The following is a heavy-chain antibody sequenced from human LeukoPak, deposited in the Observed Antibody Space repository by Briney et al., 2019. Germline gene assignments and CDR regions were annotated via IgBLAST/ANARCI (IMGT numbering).Heavy chain of an antibody. D-gene: IGHD6-19*01. Sequence: GGSLRLSCAASGFTFSSYVMNWVRQAPGKGLEWVSAISGSGGSTYYADSVKGRFTISRDNSKNTLYLQMNSLRAEDTAVYYCARDISYNSGSEPFDYWGQGTLVTVSS. J-gene: IGHJ4*02. CDR1: GFTFSSYV. CDR3: ARDISYNSGSEPFDY. V-gene: IGHV3-23*01. CDR2: ISGSGGST.